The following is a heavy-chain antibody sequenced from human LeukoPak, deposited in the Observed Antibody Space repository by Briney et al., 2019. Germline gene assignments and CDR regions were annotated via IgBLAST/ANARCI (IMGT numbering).Heavy chain of an antibody. V-gene: IGHV4-59*01. CDR2: IYYSEST. CDR3: ASAAAGTRGYYFDY. CDR1: GDSISNYY. J-gene: IGHJ4*02. D-gene: IGHD6-13*01. Sequence: SETLSLTCTVSGDSISNYYWSWIRQPPGKGLEWIGYIYYSESTNYNPSLKSRVTISTDTSKNQFSLKLSSVTAADTAVYYCASAAAGTRGYYFDYWGQGTLVTVSS.